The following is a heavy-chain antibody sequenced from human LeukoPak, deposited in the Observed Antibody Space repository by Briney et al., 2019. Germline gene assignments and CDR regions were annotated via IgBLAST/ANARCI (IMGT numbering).Heavy chain of an antibody. D-gene: IGHD2-15*01. J-gene: IGHJ4*02. CDR1: GGSISNYY. Sequence: SETLSLTCTVSGGSISNYYWSWIRQPPGKGLEWIGYIYYSGSTNYNPSLKSRVTISVDTSKNQFSLKLSSVTAADTAVYYCARGGGSYYADYWGQGTLVTVSS. V-gene: IGHV4-59*01. CDR3: ARGGGSYYADY. CDR2: IYYSGST.